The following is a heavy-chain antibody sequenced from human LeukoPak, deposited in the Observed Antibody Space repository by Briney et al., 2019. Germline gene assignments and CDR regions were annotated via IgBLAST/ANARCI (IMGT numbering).Heavy chain of an antibody. CDR1: GFSPSTSGMR. CDR3: ARTWRIRPCDY. CDR2: IDWDDDK. J-gene: IGHJ4*02. D-gene: IGHD3-3*02. Sequence: SGPTLVNPTQTLTLTCSFSGFSPSTSGMRVGWIHQPPRKALEWLARIDWDDDKFYSTSLKTSHTISKDTSKNQVVLTEKHEDRVDTPAYYCARTWRIRPCDYWPQRTGVTVST. V-gene: IGHV2-70*04.